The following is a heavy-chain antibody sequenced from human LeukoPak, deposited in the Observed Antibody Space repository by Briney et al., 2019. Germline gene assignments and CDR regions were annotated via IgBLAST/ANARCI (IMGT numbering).Heavy chain of an antibody. D-gene: IGHD3-16*01. CDR1: EFTFSNYW. V-gene: IGHV3-7*01. J-gene: IGHJ4*02. Sequence: GGSLRLSCAASEFTFSNYWMSWVRQAPGKGLEWVANIKKDGSDKFYVGSVKGRFTISRDNAKKSLYLQMNSLRAEDTAVYYCARDKFGGTDYWGQGTLVTVSS. CDR3: ARDKFGGTDY. CDR2: IKKDGSDK.